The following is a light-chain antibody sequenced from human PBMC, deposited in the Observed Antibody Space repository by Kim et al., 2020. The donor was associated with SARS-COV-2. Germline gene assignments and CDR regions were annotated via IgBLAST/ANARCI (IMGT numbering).Light chain of an antibody. CDR1: QSLLHSNGYNY. Sequence: DIVMTQSPLSLPVTPGEPASISCRSSQSLLHSNGYNYLDWYLQKPGQSPQLLIYLGSNRASRVPDRFSGSGSGTDFTLKISRVEAEDVGVYYCMQALTFGGGTKVDIK. J-gene: IGKJ4*01. CDR3: MQALT. CDR2: LGS. V-gene: IGKV2-28*01.